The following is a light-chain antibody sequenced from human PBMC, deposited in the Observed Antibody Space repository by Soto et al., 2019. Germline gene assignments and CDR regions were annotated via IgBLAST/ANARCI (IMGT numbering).Light chain of an antibody. V-gene: IGKV1-5*03. J-gene: IGKJ1*01. CDR3: QQYNNYSGT. CDR1: QSISSW. CDR2: KAS. Sequence: DIQMTQSPSTLSASVGDRVTITCRASQSISSWLAWYQQKPGKAPKLLIYKASSLQSGVPSRFSGSGSGTEFTLTISSLQPGDFATYYCQQYNNYSGTFGQGTKVEIK.